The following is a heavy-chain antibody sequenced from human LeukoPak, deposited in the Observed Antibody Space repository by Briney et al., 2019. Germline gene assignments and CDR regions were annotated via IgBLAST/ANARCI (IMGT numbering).Heavy chain of an antibody. V-gene: IGHV1-69*01. CDR1: GGTFSRYA. CDR3: ARSRGSCYSCGDY. D-gene: IGHD2-15*01. J-gene: IGHJ4*02. Sequence: SVKVSCKASGGTFSRYAINWVRQAPGQGLEWMGGIIPIFGTANYAQKFQGRVTITADESTSTAYMELSSLRSEDTAVYYCARSRGSCYSCGDYWGQGTPVTVSS. CDR2: IIPIFGTA.